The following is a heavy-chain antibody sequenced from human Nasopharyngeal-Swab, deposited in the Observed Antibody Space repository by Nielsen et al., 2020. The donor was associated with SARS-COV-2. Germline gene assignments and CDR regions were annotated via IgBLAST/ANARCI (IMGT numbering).Heavy chain of an antibody. CDR3: AEQLVGATGYDY. CDR2: IHYSGIT. D-gene: IGHD1-26*01. V-gene: IGHV4-39*01. J-gene: IGHJ4*02. Sequence: GSLRLSCTVSGGSISSSNYYWGRCRQPQGKGLEWIGSIHYSGITYYNPSLKSRVTISVDTSKNQFSLKLSSVAAADTAVYYCAEQLVGATGYDYWGQGTLVTVSS. CDR1: GGSISSSNYY.